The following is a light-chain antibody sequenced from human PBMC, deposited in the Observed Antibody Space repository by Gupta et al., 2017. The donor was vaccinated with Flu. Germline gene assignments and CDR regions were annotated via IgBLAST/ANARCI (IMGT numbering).Light chain of an antibody. CDR2: AAS. CDR1: QDISSY. Sequence: DIQLTQSPSFLSASVGDRVTITWRASQDISSYLAWYQQKPGKAPNLLIYAASTLHGGVPSRFSGSGSGTEFTLTISSLQPEDFATYYCQQLNSYPPWTFGQGTKVEVK. CDR3: QQLNSYPPWT. J-gene: IGKJ1*01. V-gene: IGKV1-9*01.